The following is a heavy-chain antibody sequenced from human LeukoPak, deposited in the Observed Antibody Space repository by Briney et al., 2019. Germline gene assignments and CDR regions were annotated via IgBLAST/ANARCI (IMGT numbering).Heavy chain of an antibody. Sequence: PGGSLRLSCAASGSTFSSYGMHWVRQAPGKGLEWVAVIWYDGSNKYYADSVKGRFTISRDNSKNTLYLQMNSLRAEDTAVYYCARDLGYCSSTNCYGDKWFDPWGQGTLVTVSS. D-gene: IGHD2-2*01. CDR2: IWYDGSNK. J-gene: IGHJ5*02. V-gene: IGHV3-33*01. CDR3: ARDLGYCSSTNCYGDKWFDP. CDR1: GSTFSSYG.